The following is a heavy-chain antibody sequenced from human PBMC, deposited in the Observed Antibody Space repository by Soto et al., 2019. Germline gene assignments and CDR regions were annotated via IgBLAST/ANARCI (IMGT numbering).Heavy chain of an antibody. V-gene: IGHV4-34*01. CDR3: ARGGSVLLWFGGPFDY. Sequence: PSETLSLTCAVYGGSFSGYYWSWIRQPPGKGLEWIGEINHSGSTNYNPSLKSRVTISVDTSKNQFSLKLSSVTVADTAVYYCARGGSVLLWFGGPFDYWGQGTLVTVSS. D-gene: IGHD3-10*01. J-gene: IGHJ4*02. CDR2: INHSGST. CDR1: GGSFSGYY.